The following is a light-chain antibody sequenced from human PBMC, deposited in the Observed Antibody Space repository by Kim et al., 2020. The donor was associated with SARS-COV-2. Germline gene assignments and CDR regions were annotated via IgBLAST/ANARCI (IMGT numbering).Light chain of an antibody. CDR3: QQFHNWPLYS. Sequence: VSPGESAPLPCLASQSLKGNLAWYQQKSGPAPRLLLYGASTRASGVPARFSGGGSGTEFTLTITSLQSEDFSVYYCQQFHNWPLYSFRQGTKLEI. V-gene: IGKV3-15*01. J-gene: IGKJ2*03. CDR2: GAS. CDR1: QSLKGN.